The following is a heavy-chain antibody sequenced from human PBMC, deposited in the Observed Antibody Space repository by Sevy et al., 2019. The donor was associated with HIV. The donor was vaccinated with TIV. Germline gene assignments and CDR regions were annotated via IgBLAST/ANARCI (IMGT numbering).Heavy chain of an antibody. CDR2: FDTEDSET. D-gene: IGHD4-17*01. CDR3: ATNTDYGDSDY. Sequence: AAVKVSCKVSGYTLTELSMHWVRQAPRKGLERMGSFDTEDSETLYAQKFQGRVTMTEDTSTDTAYMELSSLRSEDTAVYYCATNTDYGDSDYWGQGTLVTVSS. V-gene: IGHV1-24*01. CDR1: GYTLTELS. J-gene: IGHJ4*02.